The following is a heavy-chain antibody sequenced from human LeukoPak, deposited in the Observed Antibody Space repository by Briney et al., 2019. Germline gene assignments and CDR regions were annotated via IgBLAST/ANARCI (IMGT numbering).Heavy chain of an antibody. CDR1: GFTFSSYA. J-gene: IGHJ4*02. D-gene: IGHD3-16*02. V-gene: IGHV3-23*01. Sequence: GGSLRLSCAASGFTFSSYAMSWVRQAPGKGREWVAAIRGSGGSTYYADSVKGRFTISRDNSKNTMYLQMNSLRAEDTAVYYCAKEPQESVIFDYWGQGTLVTVSS. CDR3: AKEPQESVIFDY. CDR2: IRGSGGST.